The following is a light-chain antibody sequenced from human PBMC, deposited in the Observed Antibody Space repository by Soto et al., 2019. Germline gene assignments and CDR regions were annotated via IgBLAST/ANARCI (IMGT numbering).Light chain of an antibody. CDR1: QSVSSSF. Sequence: EIVLTQSPGTLSLSPGERATLSCRASQSVSSSFLAWYQQKPGQAPRLLFYGESSRATGIQDRFSGSGSGTDFTLTISRLEPEDFAVYYCQQYGTSPWTFAQGTKVEIK. CDR2: GES. CDR3: QQYGTSPWT. J-gene: IGKJ1*01. V-gene: IGKV3-20*01.